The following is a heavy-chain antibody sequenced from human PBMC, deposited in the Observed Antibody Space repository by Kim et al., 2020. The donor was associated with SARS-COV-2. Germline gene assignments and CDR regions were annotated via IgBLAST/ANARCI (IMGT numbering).Heavy chain of an antibody. CDR3: ATDINWAVNY. CDR2: IGSGGNT. V-gene: IGHV3-11*06. Sequence: GGSLRLSCAASGFTFSNSHLNWIRQTPGKGLEWVSYIGSGGNTDYADSVKGRFTISRDNPKNSLFLQMNSLRPEDTAVYYCATDINWAVNYWAQGTLVTVSS. J-gene: IGHJ4*02. CDR1: GFTFSNSH. D-gene: IGHD1-1*01.